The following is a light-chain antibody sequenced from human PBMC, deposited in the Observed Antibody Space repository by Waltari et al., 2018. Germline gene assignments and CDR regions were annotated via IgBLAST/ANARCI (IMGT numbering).Light chain of an antibody. CDR3: QQYSTSPFT. CDR1: QSVSFLSREKNF. CDR2: WAG. V-gene: IGKV4-1*01. J-gene: IGKJ3*01. Sequence: DIVLTQSPASLSVSLGERATITCTSSQSVSFLSREKNFLDWYQQKSRQTPKLLIYWAGVRESGVPDRFSGSGSGTNFTLTISSLQAEDAAVYYCQQYSTSPFTFGPGTTVEI.